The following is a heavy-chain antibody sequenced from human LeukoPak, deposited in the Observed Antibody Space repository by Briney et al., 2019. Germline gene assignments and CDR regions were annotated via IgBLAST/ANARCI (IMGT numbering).Heavy chain of an antibody. CDR2: IYYSGST. J-gene: IGHJ6*03. D-gene: IGHD1-1*01. CDR3: ARLEIGYYYMDV. V-gene: IGHV4-38-2*01. CDR1: GYSISSGYY. Sequence: SETLSLTCAVSGYSISSGYYWGWIRQPPGKGLEWIGCIYYSGSTYYKPSLKSRVTISVDTSKNQFSLNLSSLTAADTAVYYCARLEIGYYYMDVWGKGTTVTVSS.